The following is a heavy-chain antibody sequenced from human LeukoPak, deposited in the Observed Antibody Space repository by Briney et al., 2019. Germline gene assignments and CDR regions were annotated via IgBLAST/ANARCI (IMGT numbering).Heavy chain of an antibody. J-gene: IGHJ4*02. CDR2: IGAGSGTT. D-gene: IGHD1-7*01. Sequence: GGSLRLSCAASGFTFNTYAMTWVRQAPGRGLECVSSIGAGSGTTHYADSVKGRFTISRDNSKNTLYLQMNSLRAEDTAVYYCARNWNYDDWGQGTLVTVSS. V-gene: IGHV3-23*01. CDR1: GFTFNTYA. CDR3: ARNWNYDD.